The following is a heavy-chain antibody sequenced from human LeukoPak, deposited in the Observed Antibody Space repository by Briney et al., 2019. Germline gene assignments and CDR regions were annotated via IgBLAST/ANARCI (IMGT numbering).Heavy chain of an antibody. Sequence: SETLSLTCTVSGYSISGGFYWGWIRQPPGKGLEWIGYIYHGGNTDYNPSLKSRVTISIDTSKNQFSLKLNSVTPADTAVYYCARGFWSRYFDYWGQGTLVTVSS. J-gene: IGHJ4*02. CDR2: IYHGGNT. D-gene: IGHD2-8*02. CDR1: GYSISGGFY. CDR3: ARGFWSRYFDY. V-gene: IGHV4-38-2*02.